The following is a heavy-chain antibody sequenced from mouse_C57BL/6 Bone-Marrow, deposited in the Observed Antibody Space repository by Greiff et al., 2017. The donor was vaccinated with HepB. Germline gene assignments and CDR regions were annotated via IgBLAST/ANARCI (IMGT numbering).Heavy chain of an antibody. D-gene: IGHD1-1*01. J-gene: IGHJ1*03. CDR2: IDPSDSYT. CDR3: ARPTTGWYFDV. CDR1: GYTFTSYW. Sequence: QVQLQQPGAELVMPGASVKLSCKASGYTFTSYWMHWVKQRPGQGLEWIGEIDPSDSYTNYNQKFKGKSTLTVDKSSSTAYMQLSSLTSEDSAVYYCARPTTGWYFDVWGTGTTVTVSS. V-gene: IGHV1-69*01.